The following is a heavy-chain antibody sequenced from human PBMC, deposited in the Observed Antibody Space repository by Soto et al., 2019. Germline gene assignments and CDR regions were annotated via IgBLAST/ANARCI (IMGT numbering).Heavy chain of an antibody. CDR2: ISPIFGTA. V-gene: IGHV1-69*01. J-gene: IGHJ4*02. CDR3: ESVETVTTGYYFDY. CDR1: GGTCSSYA. D-gene: IGHD4-17*01. Sequence: QVQLVQSGAEVKKPGSSVKVSCKASGGTCSSYAISWVRQAPGQGLAWMGGISPIFGTANYAQKFQGRVTITADESTSTAYTELSSLRSEDTAVYYCESVETVTTGYYFDYWGQGTLVTVSS.